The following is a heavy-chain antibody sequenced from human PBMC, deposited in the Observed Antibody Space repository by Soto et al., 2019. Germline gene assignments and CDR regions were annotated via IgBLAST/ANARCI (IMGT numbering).Heavy chain of an antibody. V-gene: IGHV3-74*01. D-gene: IGHD2-21*01. CDR2: ISLGGSRT. CDR3: ARAPPYYSLGDRYYGRDV. Sequence: EVQLVESGGGLVQPGGSLRLSCAAPGFTFGSYWMHWVRQAPGKGLVWVSHISLGGSRTNYADSVKGRFTISRDNAKSTLYLLMNSLGAEDTAVYYCARAPPYYSLGDRYYGRDVWGQWTTVTVCS. J-gene: IGHJ6*02. CDR1: GFTFGSYW.